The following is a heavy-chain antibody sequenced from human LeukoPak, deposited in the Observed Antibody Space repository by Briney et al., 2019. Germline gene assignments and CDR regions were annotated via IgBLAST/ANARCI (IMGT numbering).Heavy chain of an antibody. CDR2: MNPNSGNT. V-gene: IGHV1-8*03. CDR3: ARGLRYCSSTSCSKNWFDP. Sequence: ASVKVSCKASGYTFTSYDINWVRQATGQGLEWMGWMNPNSGNTGYAQKFQGRVTITRNTSISTAYMELSSLRSEDTAVYYCARGLRYCSSTSCSKNWFDPWGQGTLVTVSS. CDR1: GYTFTSYD. J-gene: IGHJ5*02. D-gene: IGHD2-2*01.